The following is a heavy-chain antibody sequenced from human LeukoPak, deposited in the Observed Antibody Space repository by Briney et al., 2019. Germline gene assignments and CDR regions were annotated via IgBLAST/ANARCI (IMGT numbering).Heavy chain of an antibody. CDR3: ARGEQLWAN. CDR2: IKQDGSEK. D-gene: IGHD6-13*01. J-gene: IGHJ4*02. CDR1: GFTFSNYW. V-gene: IGHV3-7*01. Sequence: TGGSLRLSCAASGFTFSNYWMSWVRQAPGKGLEWVANIKQDGSEKYYVDSVRGRFTISRDNAKNSLYLQMNSLRAEDTAVYYCARGEQLWANWGQGTLVTVSS.